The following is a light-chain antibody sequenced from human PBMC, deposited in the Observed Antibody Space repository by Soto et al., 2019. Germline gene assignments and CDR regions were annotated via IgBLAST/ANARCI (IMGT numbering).Light chain of an antibody. CDR3: QQYGSSPWT. V-gene: IGKV3-20*01. Sequence: ETVLTQSPATLSLSPGERATLSCRASQTIRSNYLAWYRQTPGQDPRLLTYGASNRAPGIADRFSGSGSGTDFPLIISRLEPEHCALYYCQQYGSSPWTFGQGTKLEIK. CDR2: GAS. J-gene: IGKJ1*01. CDR1: QTIRSNY.